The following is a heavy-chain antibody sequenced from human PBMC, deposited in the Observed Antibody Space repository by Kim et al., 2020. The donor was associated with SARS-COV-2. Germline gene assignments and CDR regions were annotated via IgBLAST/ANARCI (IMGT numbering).Heavy chain of an antibody. CDR3: ERRQEDAFGGHPDS. D-gene: IGHD2-15*01. CDR1: GYSFVSYW. CDR2: IYPGDSDT. J-gene: IGHJ4*02. Sequence: GESLKISCQTSGYSFVSYWIGWLCQSPGEGLEWVGFIYPGDSDTRYSPAFRGQGTISLDTSSSTAYLQWSSLKTSDPAIYYCERRQEDAFGGHPDSWGQGTLVTVSS. V-gene: IGHV5-51*01.